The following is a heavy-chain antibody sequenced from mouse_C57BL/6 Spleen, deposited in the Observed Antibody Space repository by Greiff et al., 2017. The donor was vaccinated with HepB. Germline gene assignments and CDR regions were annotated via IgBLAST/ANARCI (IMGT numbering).Heavy chain of an antibody. V-gene: IGHV1-66*01. CDR3: ANGELRRGRYYAMDY. CDR2: IYPGSGNT. CDR1: GYSFTSYY. D-gene: IGHD2-4*01. Sequence: QVQLQQSGPELVKPGASVKISCKASGYSFTSYYIHWVKQRPGQGLEWIGWIYPGSGNTKYNEKFKGKATLTADTSSSTAYMQLSSLTSEDSAVYYCANGELRRGRYYAMDYWGQGTSVTVSS. J-gene: IGHJ4*01.